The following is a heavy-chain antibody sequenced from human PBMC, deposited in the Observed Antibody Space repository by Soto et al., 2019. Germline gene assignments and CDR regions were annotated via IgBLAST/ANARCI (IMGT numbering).Heavy chain of an antibody. CDR1: GFTFHGST. CDR3: FRSYENSNYYFDH. D-gene: IGHD3-22*01. Sequence: GESLKISCVGSGFTFHGSTMHWVRQASGKGLEWIGLISIKPNNYATVYAASVTGRFTISRDDSNNTAYLQMNSLKTEDTAMYYFFRSYENSNYYFDHCGRGTLVTVSS. CDR2: ISIKPNNYAT. V-gene: IGHV3-73*01. J-gene: IGHJ4*02.